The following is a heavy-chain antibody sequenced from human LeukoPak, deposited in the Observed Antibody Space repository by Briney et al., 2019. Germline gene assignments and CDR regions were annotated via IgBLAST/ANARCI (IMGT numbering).Heavy chain of an antibody. J-gene: IGHJ4*02. CDR1: GFPFNSYA. Sequence: GGSLRLSCAASGFPFNSYAMGWVRQAPGKGLDWVSIMSDTGAHKFYADSVKGRFIISRDNSKNTLYLQMNSLRAEDTAVYYCAKRERGSYSLDYWGQGTLVTVSS. CDR3: AKRERGSYSLDY. CDR2: MSDTGAHK. D-gene: IGHD1-26*01. V-gene: IGHV3-23*01.